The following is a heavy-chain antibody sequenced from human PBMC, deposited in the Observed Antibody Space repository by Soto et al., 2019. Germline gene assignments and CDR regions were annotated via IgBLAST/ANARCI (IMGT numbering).Heavy chain of an antibody. V-gene: IGHV3-30*03. CDR3: VAGKYFFDY. CDR2: ISYDGSNK. D-gene: IGHD6-19*01. CDR1: GFTFSSYG. Sequence: GGSLRLSCAASGFTFSSYGMQWVRQAPGKGLEWVAVISYDGSNKYYADSVKDRFTISRDNSKSTLYLQMNSLRADDTAVYYCVAGKYFFDYCGQGTLVTVSS. J-gene: IGHJ4*02.